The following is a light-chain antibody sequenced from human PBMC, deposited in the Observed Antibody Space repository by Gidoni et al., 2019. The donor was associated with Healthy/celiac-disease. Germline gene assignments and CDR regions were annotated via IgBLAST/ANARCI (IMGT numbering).Light chain of an antibody. CDR3: QQSYSTPHT. V-gene: IGKV1-39*01. CDR1: QSISSY. Sequence: DVQMTQSTCSLSASVGDRVTITCRASQSISSYLNWYQQKPGKAPKLLIYAASSLQSWVPSRFSGSGSGTDFTLTISSLQPEDFATYYCQQSYSTPHTFGQXTKLEIK. CDR2: AAS. J-gene: IGKJ2*01.